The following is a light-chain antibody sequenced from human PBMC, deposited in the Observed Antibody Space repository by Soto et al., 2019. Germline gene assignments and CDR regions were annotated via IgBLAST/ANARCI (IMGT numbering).Light chain of an antibody. CDR2: GAS. CDR1: QSVSSN. CDR3: QQYNNWPQT. V-gene: IGKV3-15*01. Sequence: EIVMTQSPATLSVSPGERATLSCRASQSVSSNLAWYQQKPGQAPRLLIYGASTRATGIPARFSGSGSGTEFTLTICSLQSEDFAVYYCQQYNNWPQTFGKGTKV. J-gene: IGKJ1*01.